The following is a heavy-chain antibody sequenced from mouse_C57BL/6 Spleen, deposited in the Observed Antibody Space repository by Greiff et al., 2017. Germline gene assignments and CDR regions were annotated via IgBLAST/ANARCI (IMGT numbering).Heavy chain of an antibody. J-gene: IGHJ4*01. V-gene: IGHV2-6*03. CDR2: IWSDGST. CDR1: GFSLTSYG. CDR3: ARDSSGYRENAMDY. Sequence: QVQLQQSGPGLVAPSQSLSITCTVSGFSLTSYGVHWVRQPPGKGLEWLVVIWSDGSTTYNSAPKSRLSISKDNSKSQVFLKMNSLQTDDTAMYYCARDSSGYRENAMDYWGQGTSVTVSS. D-gene: IGHD3-2*02.